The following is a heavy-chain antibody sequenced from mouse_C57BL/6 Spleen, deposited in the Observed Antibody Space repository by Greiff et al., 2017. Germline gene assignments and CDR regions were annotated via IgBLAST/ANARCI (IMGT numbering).Heavy chain of an antibody. D-gene: IGHD1-1*01. CDR1: GYTFTTYP. Sequence: QVQLQQSGAELVKPGASVKMSCKASGYTFTTYPIEWMKQNHGKSLEWIGNFHPYNDDTKYNEKFKGKATLTVEQSSSTVYLELSRLTSDDSAVYYCARMSYSRSWEYAMDYWGQGTSVTVSS. V-gene: IGHV1-47*01. J-gene: IGHJ4*01. CDR2: FHPYNDDT. CDR3: ARMSYSRSWEYAMDY.